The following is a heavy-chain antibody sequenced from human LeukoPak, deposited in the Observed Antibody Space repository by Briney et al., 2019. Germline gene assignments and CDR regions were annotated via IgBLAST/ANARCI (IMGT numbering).Heavy chain of an antibody. CDR1: GFTFSSYW. J-gene: IGHJ4*02. Sequence: GGSLRLSCAGFGFTFSSYWMSWVRQAPGKGLEWVANIKQDGSEKYYVDSVKGRFTISRDNAKNSLYLQMNSLRAEDTAVYYCARRYFDYWGQGTLVTVSS. CDR3: ARRYFDY. CDR2: IKQDGSEK. V-gene: IGHV3-7*01.